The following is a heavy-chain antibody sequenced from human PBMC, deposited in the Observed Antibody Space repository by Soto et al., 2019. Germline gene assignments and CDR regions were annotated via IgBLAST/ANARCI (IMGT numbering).Heavy chain of an antibody. V-gene: IGHV4-59*08. CDR3: ARSAAAGTDCYYYMDV. D-gene: IGHD6-13*01. J-gene: IGHJ6*03. CDR2: IYYSGST. Sequence: SETLSLTCTFSGSSISRYYCSWIRQPPGKGLEWIGYIYYSGSTNYNPSLQSRVTISVDTSKNQFSLKLSSVTAADTAVYYCARSAAAGTDCYYYMDVWGKGTTVTVSS. CDR1: GSSISRYY.